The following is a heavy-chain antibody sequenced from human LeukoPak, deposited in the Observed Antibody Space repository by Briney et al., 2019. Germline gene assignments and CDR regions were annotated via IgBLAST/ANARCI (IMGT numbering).Heavy chain of an antibody. Sequence: SETLSLTCAVYGGSFSGYYWSWIRQPPGEGLEWIGEINHSGSTNYNPSLKSRVTISVDTSKNQFSLKLSSVTAADTAVYYCAREGRRITIFGVVMADAFDIWGQGTMVTVSS. V-gene: IGHV4-34*01. CDR1: GGSFSGYY. D-gene: IGHD3-3*01. J-gene: IGHJ3*02. CDR2: INHSGST. CDR3: AREGRRITIFGVVMADAFDI.